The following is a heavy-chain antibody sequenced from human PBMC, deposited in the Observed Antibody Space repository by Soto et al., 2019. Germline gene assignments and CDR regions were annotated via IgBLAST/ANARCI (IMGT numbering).Heavy chain of an antibody. V-gene: IGHV3-23*01. CDR3: AKGEVYMTVVVVTRGYTFDP. CDR1: GFIFNSYP. D-gene: IGHD3-22*01. J-gene: IGHJ5*02. CDR2: ISGGGDGT. Sequence: GGSLRLSCAASGFIFNSYPMSWVRQTPGKGLEWVSSISGGGDGTYYAESVKGRFTISRDNSKNTLYLQMNSLRAEDSALYYCAKGEVYMTVVVVTRGYTFDPWGQGTLVTVS.